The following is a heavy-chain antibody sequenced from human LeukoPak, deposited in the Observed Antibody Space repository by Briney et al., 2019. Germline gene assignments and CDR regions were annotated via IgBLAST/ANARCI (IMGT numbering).Heavy chain of an antibody. CDR2: ISGSGGST. J-gene: IGHJ4*02. CDR3: AKSQYSSGYIYDY. CDR1: GFTFSTYV. V-gene: IGHV3-23*01. D-gene: IGHD6-19*01. Sequence: GGSLRLSCAASGFTFSTYVMSWVRQAPGKGLEWVSAISGSGGSTYYADSVKGRFTISRDNSKNTLYLQMNSLRAEDTAVYYCAKSQYSSGYIYDYWGQGTLVTVSS.